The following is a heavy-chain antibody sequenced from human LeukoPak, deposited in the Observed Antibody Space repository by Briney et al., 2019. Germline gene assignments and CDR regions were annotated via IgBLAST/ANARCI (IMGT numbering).Heavy chain of an antibody. CDR2: ISSSSSYI. CDR1: GFTFSSYS. Sequence: GGSLRLSCAASGFTFSSYSMNWVRQAPGKGLEWVSSISSSSSYIYYADSVKGRFTISRDNAKNSLYLQMNSLRAEDTAVYYCARKGGSWDDAFDIWGQGTMVTVSS. CDR3: ARKGGSWDDAFDI. D-gene: IGHD1-26*01. J-gene: IGHJ3*02. V-gene: IGHV3-21*01.